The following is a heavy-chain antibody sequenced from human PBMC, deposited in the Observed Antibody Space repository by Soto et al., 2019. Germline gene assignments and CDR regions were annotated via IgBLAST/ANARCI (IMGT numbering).Heavy chain of an antibody. J-gene: IGHJ6*02. V-gene: IGHV3-15*07. D-gene: IGHD3-3*01. CDR3: TTDGAEWLAQSYYYYGMDV. CDR2: IKSKTDGGTT. Sequence: EVQLVESGGGLVKPGGSLRLSCAASGFTFSNAWMNWVRQAPGKGLEWVGRIKSKTDGGTTDYAAPVKGRFTISRDDSKNTLYLQMNSLKTEDTAVYYCTTDGAEWLAQSYYYYGMDVWGQGTTVTVSS. CDR1: GFTFSNAW.